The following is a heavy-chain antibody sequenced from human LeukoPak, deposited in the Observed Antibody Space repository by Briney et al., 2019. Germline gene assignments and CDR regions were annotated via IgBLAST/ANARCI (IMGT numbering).Heavy chain of an antibody. CDR1: GFTFSSSA. Sequence: GGSLRLSCAASGFTFSSSAMSWVRQVPGKGLEWVSGISASGGSTYYADSVRGRFTISRDNAKNSLYLQMNSLRAEDTAVYYCAREWYDSSGLGLDYWGQGTLVTVSS. CDR2: ISASGGST. J-gene: IGHJ4*02. CDR3: AREWYDSSGLGLDY. V-gene: IGHV3-23*01. D-gene: IGHD3-22*01.